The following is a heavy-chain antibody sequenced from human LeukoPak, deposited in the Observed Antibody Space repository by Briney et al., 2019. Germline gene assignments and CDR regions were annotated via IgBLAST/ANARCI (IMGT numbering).Heavy chain of an antibody. V-gene: IGHV3-72*01. CDR1: GFTFSDHY. D-gene: IGHD5-12*01. J-gene: IGHJ3*02. CDR3: ARFSGYGAFDI. Sequence: QPGGSLRLSCAASGFTFSDHYMDWVRQAPGKGLEWVGRTRNKANSYTTEYAASVKGRFTISRDDSKNSLYLQMNSLKTEDTAVYYCARFSGYGAFDIWGQGTMVTVSS. CDR2: TRNKANSYTT.